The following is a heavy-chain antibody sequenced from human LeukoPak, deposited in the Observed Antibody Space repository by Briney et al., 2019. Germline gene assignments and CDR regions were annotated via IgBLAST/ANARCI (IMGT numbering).Heavy chain of an antibody. J-gene: IGHJ4*02. CDR1: GFTVSSNY. V-gene: IGHV3-66*01. Sequence: GGSLGLSCAASGFTVSSNYMSWVRQAPGKGLEWVSVLYSGGSTYYADSVKGRFTISRDDSKNTLSLQMNGLRAEDTAVYYCARASSSEGYFFDSWGEGTLVTVSS. CDR3: ARASSSEGYFFDS. D-gene: IGHD6-6*01. CDR2: LYSGGST.